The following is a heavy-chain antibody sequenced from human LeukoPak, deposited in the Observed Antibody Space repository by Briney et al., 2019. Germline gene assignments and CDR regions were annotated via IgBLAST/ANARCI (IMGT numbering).Heavy chain of an antibody. CDR3: ARGRMSMSTVGGVLGWFDP. D-gene: IGHD3-16*01. Sequence: AAVKVSCTASGYTFTCYDYNWVRQPTAPGMERVGWMNPNSGNTGYAQKFQGRVTKTRSTSISTAYMELSSLRSEDTAVYYCARGRMSMSTVGGVLGWFDPWVQAGLVTVSS. V-gene: IGHV1-8*01. CDR1: GYTFTCYD. J-gene: IGHJ5*02. CDR2: MNPNSGNT.